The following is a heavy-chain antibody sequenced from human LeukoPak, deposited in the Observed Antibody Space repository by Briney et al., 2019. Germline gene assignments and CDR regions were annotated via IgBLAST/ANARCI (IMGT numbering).Heavy chain of an antibody. J-gene: IGHJ4*02. CDR1: VGSISSGAYY. CDR2: IYYSGST. CDR3: VRENYFDY. Sequence: SQTLSLTCTVHVGSISSGAYYWGWIRQHPGKGLEYIVYIYYSGSTYYNPSLKSRVTISVDTSKNQFSLKLSSVTATDTAVYYCVRENYFDYWGQGTLVTVSS. V-gene: IGHV4-31*03.